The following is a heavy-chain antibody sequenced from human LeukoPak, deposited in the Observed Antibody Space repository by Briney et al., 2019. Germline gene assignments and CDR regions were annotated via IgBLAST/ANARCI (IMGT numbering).Heavy chain of an antibody. V-gene: IGHV1-2*06. D-gene: IGHD2-15*01. Sequence: GSVKVSCKASGYTFIDYYMYWLRQAPGEGLERMGRINPKSGDTNYAQNFQGRVTMTRDTSMNTAYMELSRLRSDDTAVYFCARGYCSGGSCYLVENWFDFWGQGTLVTVSS. J-gene: IGHJ5*01. CDR1: GYTFIDYY. CDR3: ARGYCSGGSCYLVENWFDF. CDR2: INPKSGDT.